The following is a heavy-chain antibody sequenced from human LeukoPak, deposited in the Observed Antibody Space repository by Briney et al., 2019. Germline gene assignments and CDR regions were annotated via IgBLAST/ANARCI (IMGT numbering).Heavy chain of an antibody. CDR1: GFTFSSCG. V-gene: IGHV3-23*01. CDR3: ARDRIAVAATETSFDY. D-gene: IGHD6-19*01. Sequence: GGSLRLSCAASGFTFSSCGMSWVRQAPGKGLEWVSGLSDSGGSTFYADSVKGRFTISRGNAKNSLYLEMNSLRAEDTAVYYCARDRIAVAATETSFDYWGQGTLVTVSS. CDR2: LSDSGGST. J-gene: IGHJ4*02.